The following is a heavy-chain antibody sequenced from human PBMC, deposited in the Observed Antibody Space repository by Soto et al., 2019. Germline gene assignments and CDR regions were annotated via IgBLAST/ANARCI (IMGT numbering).Heavy chain of an antibody. J-gene: IGHJ3*01. V-gene: IGHV3-7*01. D-gene: IGHD2-2*01. CDR3: ATGYGGQL. CDR1: GFTFGDTW. Sequence: PGGSLRLSCVASGFTFGDTWMSWIRQAVGKGPEWVANINGGGTEENYMDSVRGRFTISRDNAYNTLSLEMNSLRAEDTAIYYCATGYGGQLWGQGTMVTVS. CDR2: INGGGTEE.